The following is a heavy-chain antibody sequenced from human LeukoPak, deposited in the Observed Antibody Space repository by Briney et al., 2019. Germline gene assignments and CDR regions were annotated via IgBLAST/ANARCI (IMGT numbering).Heavy chain of an antibody. CDR3: ARDRALDSGSLGFDP. J-gene: IGHJ5*02. Sequence: ASAKVSCKASGYTFTGYYMHWVRQAPGQGLEWMGRINPNSGGTNYAQKFQGRVTMTRDTSISTAYMELSRLRSDDTAVYYCARDRALDSGSLGFDPWGQGTLVTVSS. V-gene: IGHV1-2*06. D-gene: IGHD1-26*01. CDR2: INPNSGGT. CDR1: GYTFTGYY.